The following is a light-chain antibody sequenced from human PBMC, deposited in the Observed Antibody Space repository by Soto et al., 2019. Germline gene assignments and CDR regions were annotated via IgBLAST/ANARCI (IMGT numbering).Light chain of an antibody. V-gene: IGLV2-14*01. CDR2: EVS. CDR1: SRDIGAYNL. Sequence: QSALTQPASVSGSPGQSITISCSGTSRDIGAYNLVSWNQQPPGKAPKLLIYEVSKRPSGISYRFSGSKSGTTASLTISSLLPEDEADYYCSTYTSRSTLVFGGGTKVTVL. CDR3: STYTSRSTLV. J-gene: IGLJ2*01.